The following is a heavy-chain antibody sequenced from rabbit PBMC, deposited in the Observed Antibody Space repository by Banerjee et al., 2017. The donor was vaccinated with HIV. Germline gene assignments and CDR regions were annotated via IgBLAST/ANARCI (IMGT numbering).Heavy chain of an antibody. CDR3: VRSVMLLGRFNL. D-gene: IGHD6-1*01. CDR1: GFDFINNV. Sequence: QQQLEESGGGLVQPEGSLTLTCTASGFDFINNVMCWVRQTPGKELEWIGCIYAGSSGSTYYASWAKGRFTISKTSSTTVTLQLNSLTAADTATYFCVRSVMLLGRFNLWGQGTLVTVS. J-gene: IGHJ4*01. CDR2: IYAGSSGST. V-gene: IGHV1S45*01.